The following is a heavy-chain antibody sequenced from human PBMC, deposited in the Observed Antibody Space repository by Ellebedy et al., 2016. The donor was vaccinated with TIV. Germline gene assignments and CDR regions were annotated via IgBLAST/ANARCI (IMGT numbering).Heavy chain of an antibody. CDR3: ARELGSNDLRPLDF. J-gene: IGHJ4*02. Sequence: MPSETLSLTCSVSGGSISNYFWTWVRQPAGKGLEWIGRIYTSGTTNYNPSLKIRVTMSVDTSKNQFSLKVNFVTAADTAVYYCARELGSNDLRPLDFWGQGTLVTVSS. CDR2: IYTSGTT. V-gene: IGHV4-4*07. D-gene: IGHD4-11*01. CDR1: GGSISNYF.